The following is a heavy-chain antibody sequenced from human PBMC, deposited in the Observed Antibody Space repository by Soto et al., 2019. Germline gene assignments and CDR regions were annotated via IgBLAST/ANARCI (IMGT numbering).Heavy chain of an antibody. D-gene: IGHD2-15*01. Sequence: QVQLVKSGADVKKPGTSVKVSCKAAGYSFTNYCMYWVRQAPGQGLEWMGMINPRTGSTRYAQKFQDRVTLTRDTSTTTAYMELSTLISDDTAVYYCARDGGLLTASWHYDLWGPGTLVTVSS. J-gene: IGHJ2*01. CDR1: GYSFTNYC. CDR3: ARDGGLLTASWHYDL. CDR2: INPRTGST. V-gene: IGHV1-46*01.